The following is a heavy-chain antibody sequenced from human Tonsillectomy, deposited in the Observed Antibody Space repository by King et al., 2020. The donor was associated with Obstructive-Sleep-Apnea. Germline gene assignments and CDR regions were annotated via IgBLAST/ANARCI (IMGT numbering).Heavy chain of an antibody. CDR2: ISAYNGNT. V-gene: IGHV1-18*01. Sequence: QLVQSGAEVKKPGASVKVSCKASGYTFTHYGFSWVRQAPGQGLEWMGVISAYNGNTKYAQNLQDRGTMTTDTSTSTAYMELRSLRSDDTAIYYCARDQSSTYYSVSSAYIDYWGQGTLVTVSS. CDR1: GYTFTHYG. J-gene: IGHJ4*02. CDR3: ARDQSSTYYSVSSAYIDY. D-gene: IGHD3-22*01.